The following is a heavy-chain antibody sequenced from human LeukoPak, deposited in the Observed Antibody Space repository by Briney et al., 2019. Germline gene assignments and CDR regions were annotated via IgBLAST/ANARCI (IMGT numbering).Heavy chain of an antibody. V-gene: IGHV4-39*01. Sequence: PSETLSLTCTVSGGSISSSSYYWGWIRQPPGKGLEWIGSIYYSGSTYYNPSLKSRVTISVDTSKNQFSLKLSSVTAADTAVYYCARRSIVGATTWGTVWNYFDYWSQGTLVTVSS. D-gene: IGHD1-26*01. CDR3: ARRSIVGATTWGTVWNYFDY. CDR1: GGSISSSSYY. CDR2: IYYSGST. J-gene: IGHJ4*02.